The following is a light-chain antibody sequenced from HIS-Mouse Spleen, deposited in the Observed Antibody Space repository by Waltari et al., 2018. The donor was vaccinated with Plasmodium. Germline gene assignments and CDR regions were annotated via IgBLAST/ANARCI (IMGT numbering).Light chain of an antibody. CDR2: DVS. CDR3: SSYTSSSTLGV. Sequence: QSALTQPASVSGSPGQSIPISCTGTSSDVGGYTYFSCYQQHPSKAPKLMIYDVSNRPSGVSNRFAGSKSGNTASLTISGLQAEDEADYYCSSYTSSSTLGVFGGGTKLTVL. CDR1: SSDVGGYTY. V-gene: IGLV2-14*03. J-gene: IGLJ3*02.